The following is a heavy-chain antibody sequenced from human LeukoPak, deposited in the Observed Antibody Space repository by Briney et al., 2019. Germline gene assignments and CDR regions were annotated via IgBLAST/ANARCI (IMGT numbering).Heavy chain of an antibody. D-gene: IGHD3-9*01. CDR1: GGSISSSSYY. J-gene: IGHJ4*02. V-gene: IGHV4-61*02. CDR2: IYTSGST. CDR3: ASSYYDILTGYYHFDY. Sequence: SETLSLTCTVSGGSISSSSYYWSWIRQPAGKGLEWIGRIYTSGSTNYNPSLKSRVTMSVDTSKNQFSLKLSSVTAADTAVYYRASSYYDILTGYYHFDYWGQGTLVTVSS.